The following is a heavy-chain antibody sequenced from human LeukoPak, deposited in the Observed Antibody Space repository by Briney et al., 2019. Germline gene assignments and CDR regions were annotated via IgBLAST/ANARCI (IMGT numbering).Heavy chain of an antibody. D-gene: IGHD3-10*01. J-gene: IGHJ4*01. Sequence: PGGSLRLSCITSGFSFSDYYMSWIRQAPGRGLEWISYISTGNTIYYADSVKGRFTISRDDAKNSLYLQMNSLRAEDTAVYYCVTDTGPYFDHWGHGTLVTVSS. CDR3: VTDTGPYFDH. V-gene: IGHV3-11*01. CDR1: GFSFSDYY. CDR2: ISTGNTI.